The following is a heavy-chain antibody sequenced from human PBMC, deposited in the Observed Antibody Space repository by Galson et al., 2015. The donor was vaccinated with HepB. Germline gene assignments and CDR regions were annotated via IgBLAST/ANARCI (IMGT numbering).Heavy chain of an antibody. CDR2: IKSKTDGGTT. CDR1: GFTFSNAW. V-gene: IGHV3-15*07. Sequence: SLRLSCAASGFTFSNAWMNWVRQAPGKGLEWVGRIKSKTDGGTTDYAAPVKGRFTISRDDSKNTLYLQMNSLKTEDTAVYYCTTDPYILVPTPWNDYWGQGTLVTVSS. D-gene: IGHD2-15*01. J-gene: IGHJ4*02. CDR3: TTDPYILVPTPWNDY.